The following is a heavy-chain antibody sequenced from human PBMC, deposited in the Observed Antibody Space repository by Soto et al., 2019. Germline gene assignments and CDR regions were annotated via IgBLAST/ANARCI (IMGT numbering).Heavy chain of an antibody. CDR3: ARREIQGPIDY. CDR1: GYSISSSNW. Sequence: QVQLQESGPGLVKPSDTLSLTCAVSGYSISSSNWWGWIRQPPGKGLEWIGYIYYSGTTYYNPSLKSRVAMSVDSSKNQCSLKLTSVTAVDTAVYYCARREIQGPIDYWGQGTLVTVSS. CDR2: IYYSGTT. D-gene: IGHD1-26*01. V-gene: IGHV4-28*01. J-gene: IGHJ4*02.